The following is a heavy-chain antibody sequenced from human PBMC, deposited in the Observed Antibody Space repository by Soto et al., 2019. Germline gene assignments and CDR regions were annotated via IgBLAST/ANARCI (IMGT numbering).Heavy chain of an antibody. CDR2: IKEDGSQK. Sequence: PGGSLRLSCAASGFTFSSYRMSWVRQAPGKGLEWVANIKEDGSQKWYVDSVKGRFTTSRDNAKNSLYLQMNSLRAEDTAVYYCARGDYYDVSGPFSDAFDIWGRGTMVTVSS. J-gene: IGHJ3*02. CDR1: GFTFSSYR. CDR3: ARGDYYDVSGPFSDAFDI. D-gene: IGHD3-22*01. V-gene: IGHV3-7*04.